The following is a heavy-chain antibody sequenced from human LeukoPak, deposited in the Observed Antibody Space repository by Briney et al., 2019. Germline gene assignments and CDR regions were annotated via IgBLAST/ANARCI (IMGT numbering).Heavy chain of an antibody. Sequence: GGSLRLSCAASGFTFSSYWMSWVRQAPGKGLEYVANIKQDGSEKYYVDSVKGRFTISRDNTNNSLYLQMNSLRAEDTAVYYCARGYNSAFDIWGQGTMVTVSS. V-gene: IGHV3-7*01. CDR3: ARGYNSAFDI. CDR1: GFTFSSYW. J-gene: IGHJ3*02. D-gene: IGHD1-14*01. CDR2: IKQDGSEK.